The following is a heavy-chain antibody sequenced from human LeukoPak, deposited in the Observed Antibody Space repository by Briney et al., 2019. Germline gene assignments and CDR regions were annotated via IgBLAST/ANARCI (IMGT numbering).Heavy chain of an antibody. CDR3: ARKVGATGDAFDI. V-gene: IGHV1-69*13. Sequence: SVKVSCKASGGTFSSYAISWVRQAPGQGLEWMGGIIPIFGTANYAQKFQGRVTITADESTSTAYMEMSSLRSEDTAVYYCARKVGATGDAFDIWGQGTMVTVSS. CDR2: IIPIFGTA. J-gene: IGHJ3*02. D-gene: IGHD1-26*01. CDR1: GGTFSSYA.